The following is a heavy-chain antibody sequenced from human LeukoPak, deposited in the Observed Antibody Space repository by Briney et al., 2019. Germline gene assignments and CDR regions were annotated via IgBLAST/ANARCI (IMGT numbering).Heavy chain of an antibody. D-gene: IGHD3-10*01. CDR3: ARRARCPRYPYYYGSYFDY. Sequence: PSETLSLTCAVYGGSFSGYYWSWLRQPPGKGLEWIGEINHSGSTNYNPSLKSRVTISVDTSKNQFSLKLSSVTAADTAVYYCARRARCPRYPYYYGSYFDYWGQGTLVTVSS. CDR2: INHSGST. V-gene: IGHV4-34*01. J-gene: IGHJ4*02. CDR1: GGSFSGYY.